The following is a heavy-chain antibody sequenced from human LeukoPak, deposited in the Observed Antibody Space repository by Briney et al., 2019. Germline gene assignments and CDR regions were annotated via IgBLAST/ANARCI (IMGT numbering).Heavy chain of an antibody. V-gene: IGHV4-38-2*01. CDR1: GFSISSGYY. J-gene: IGHJ4*02. D-gene: IGHD6-13*01. CDR3: ARHRATSSWDFDY. Sequence: SQTLSLTCAVSGFSISSGYYWGWIRPPPGKGLEWIGSIYDSGSTYYNLPLKSRVTISINTSKNQFSLRLSSVTAADTAVYYCARHRATSSWDFDYWGQGTLVTVSS. CDR2: IYDSGST.